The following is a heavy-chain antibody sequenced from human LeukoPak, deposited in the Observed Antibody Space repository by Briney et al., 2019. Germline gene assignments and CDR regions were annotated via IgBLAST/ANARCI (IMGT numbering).Heavy chain of an antibody. V-gene: IGHV4-38-2*02. D-gene: IGHD1-26*01. CDR1: GYSISGGYY. CDR2: IFYSGST. CDR3: ARSGSYGEVGY. Sequence: SETLSLTCTVSGYSISGGYYWGWIRQPPGKGLEWIGSIFYSGSTYYNPSLKSRVTISVDTSKNQFSLRLSSVTAADTAVYYCARSGSYGEVGYWGQGTLVTVSS. J-gene: IGHJ4*02.